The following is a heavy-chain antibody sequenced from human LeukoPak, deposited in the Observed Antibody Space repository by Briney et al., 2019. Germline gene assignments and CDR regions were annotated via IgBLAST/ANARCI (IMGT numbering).Heavy chain of an antibody. CDR2: IYYSGST. J-gene: IGHJ4*02. CDR3: ARVDYDSSGFDY. V-gene: IGHV4-59*01. CDR1: GGSISSYY. Sequence: SETLSLTCTVSGGSISSYYWSWIRQPPGKGLEWIGYIYYSGSTNYNPSLKSRVTMSVDTSKNQFSLRLSSVTAADTAVYYCARVDYDSSGFDYWDRGTLVTVSS. D-gene: IGHD3-22*01.